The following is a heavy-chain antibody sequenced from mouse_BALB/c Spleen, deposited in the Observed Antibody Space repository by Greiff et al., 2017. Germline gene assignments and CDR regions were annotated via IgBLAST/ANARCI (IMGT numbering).Heavy chain of an antibody. CDR3: ARYDGYPYAMDY. V-gene: IGHV14-3*02. D-gene: IGHD2-3*01. Sequence: VQLQQSGAELVKPGASVKLSCTASGFNIKDTYMHWVKQRPEQGLEWIGRIDPANGNTKYDPKFQGKATITADTSSNTAYLQLSSLTSEDTDVYYCARYDGYPYAMDYWGQGTSVTVSS. CDR2: IDPANGNT. J-gene: IGHJ4*01. CDR1: GFNIKDTY.